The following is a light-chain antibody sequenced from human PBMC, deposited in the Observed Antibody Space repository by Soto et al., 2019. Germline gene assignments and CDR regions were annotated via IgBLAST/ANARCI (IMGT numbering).Light chain of an antibody. CDR2: AAS. CDR3: QQLNSYPIT. CDR1: QGISSY. Sequence: DIEMAQTPSSLSAAVGDRVTITCRASQGISSYLAWYQQKPGKAPKLLIYAASTLQSGVPSRFSGSGSGTEFTLTISRLQPEDFATYYCQQLNSYPITFGQGTKVDIK. J-gene: IGKJ1*01. V-gene: IGKV1-9*01.